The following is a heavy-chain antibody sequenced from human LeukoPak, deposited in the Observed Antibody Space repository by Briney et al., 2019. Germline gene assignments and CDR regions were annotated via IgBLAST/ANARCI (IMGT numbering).Heavy chain of an antibody. CDR3: AQDSGSYYLALDY. CDR1: GGSISSYS. D-gene: IGHD1-26*01. Sequence: PTETLSLTCLVSGGSISSYSWSWIRQPAGKGLEWIGRIYTSGSTNYNPSLKSRVTMSVDTSKNQFSLKLSSVTAADTAVYYCAQDSGSYYLALDYWGQGTLVTVSS. J-gene: IGHJ4*02. CDR2: IYTSGST. V-gene: IGHV4-4*07.